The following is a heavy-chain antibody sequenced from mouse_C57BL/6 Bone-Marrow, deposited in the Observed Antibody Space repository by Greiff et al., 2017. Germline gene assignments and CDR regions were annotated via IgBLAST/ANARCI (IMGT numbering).Heavy chain of an antibody. Sequence: VQLQQPGAELVKPGASVKVSCKASGYTFTSYWMHWVKQRPGQGLEWIGRIDPEDGETKYAPKFQGKATITADTSSNTAYLQLSSLTSEDTAVYYCARRAYWGQGTTLTVSS. CDR2: IDPEDGET. D-gene: IGHD3-3*01. V-gene: IGHV14-2*01. CDR1: GYTFTSYW. CDR3: ARRAY. J-gene: IGHJ2*01.